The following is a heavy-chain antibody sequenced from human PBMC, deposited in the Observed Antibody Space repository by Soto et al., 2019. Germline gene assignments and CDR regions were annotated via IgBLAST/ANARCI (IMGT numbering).Heavy chain of an antibody. D-gene: IGHD4-4*01. Sequence: DVQLVQSGGGLVQPGGSLRLSCVGSGFTFTDFYMNWVRQAPGKGLEWVANITTDGSETTYVESVKGRFTTSRDNAKNSLFLQMNSLRADDTAVYYCAGWGGHDYNYWGQGILVTVSS. CDR2: ITTDGSET. J-gene: IGHJ4*02. CDR3: AGWGGHDYNY. V-gene: IGHV3-7*03. CDR1: GFTFTDFY.